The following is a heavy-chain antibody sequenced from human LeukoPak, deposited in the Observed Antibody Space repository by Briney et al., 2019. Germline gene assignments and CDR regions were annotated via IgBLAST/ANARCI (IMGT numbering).Heavy chain of an antibody. J-gene: IGHJ1*01. V-gene: IGHV3-23*01. CDR2: ISGSGAYT. CDR3: AKYFASGSYYKLPH. CDR1: GSTFSSYA. Sequence: GGSLRLSCAASGSTFSSYAMSWVRQAPGKGLEWVSTISGSGAYTYYADSVKGRFTISRDNSKNALYLQMNSLRAEDTAVYYCAKYFASGSYYKLPHWGQGTLVTVSS. D-gene: IGHD3-10*01.